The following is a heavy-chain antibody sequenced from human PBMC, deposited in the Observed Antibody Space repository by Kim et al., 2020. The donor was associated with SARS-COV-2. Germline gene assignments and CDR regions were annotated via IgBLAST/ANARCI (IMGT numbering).Heavy chain of an antibody. CDR1: GDSVSSNSAA. CDR2: TYYRSKWYN. J-gene: IGHJ6*02. D-gene: IGHD3-10*01. V-gene: IGHV6-1*01. Sequence: SQTLSLTCAISGDSVSSNSAAWNWSRQSPSRGLEWLGRTYYRSKWYNDDAVSVKSRITINPDTSKNQFSLQLNSVTPEDTAVYYCARDRRGFGDYVAYYYGMDVWGQGTTVTVS. CDR3: ARDRRGFGDYVAYYYGMDV.